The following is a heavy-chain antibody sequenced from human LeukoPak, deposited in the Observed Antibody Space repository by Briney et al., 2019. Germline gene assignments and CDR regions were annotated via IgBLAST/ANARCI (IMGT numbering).Heavy chain of an antibody. Sequence: ASVKVSCKASGYTFTSYGISWVRQAPGQGLEWMGWISAYNGNTDYAQKVQGRVTMTTDTSTNIAYMELRSLRSDDTAVYYCARDLPAYTGYETHDYWGQGTLVTVSS. CDR3: ARDLPAYTGYETHDY. D-gene: IGHD5-12*01. J-gene: IGHJ4*02. CDR2: ISAYNGNT. CDR1: GYTFTSYG. V-gene: IGHV1-18*01.